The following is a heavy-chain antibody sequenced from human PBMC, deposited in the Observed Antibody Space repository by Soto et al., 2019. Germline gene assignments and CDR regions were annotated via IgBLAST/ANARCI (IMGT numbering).Heavy chain of an antibody. J-gene: IGHJ6*02. V-gene: IGHV3-30*04. Sequence: QVQLVESGGGVVQPGRSLRLSCAASGFTFSSYAMHWVRHTPDKGLQWVAVVSYHGTKTFYADSVKGRFTISRDNSKSTLFLRMNSLGPEDTAVYYCARASDHYGSGNYPQLGTDVWGQGTTVTVSS. CDR1: GFTFSSYA. D-gene: IGHD3-10*01. CDR2: VSYHGTKT. CDR3: ARASDHYGSGNYPQLGTDV.